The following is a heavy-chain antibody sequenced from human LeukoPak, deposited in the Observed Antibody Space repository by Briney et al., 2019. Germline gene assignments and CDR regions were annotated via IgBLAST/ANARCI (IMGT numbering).Heavy chain of an antibody. CDR2: ISEGSGST. V-gene: IGHV3-23*01. CDR3: ATPGINMIACYFDY. CDR1: GFTFSSYA. Sequence: GGSLRLSCAASGFTFSSYAMSWVRQAPGKGLEWVSIISEGSGSTFYADSVRGRFTISRDDSKNTLYLQMNSVRADDTAVYYCATPGINMIACYFDYWGQGALVTVSS. D-gene: IGHD3-22*01. J-gene: IGHJ4*02.